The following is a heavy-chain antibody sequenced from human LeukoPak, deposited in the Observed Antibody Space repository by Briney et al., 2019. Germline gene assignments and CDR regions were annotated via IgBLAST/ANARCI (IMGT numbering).Heavy chain of an antibody. CDR3: ASIAAPGIVAFTDNWFDP. V-gene: IGHV4-39*01. CDR1: GGSISSYNYY. CDR2: IYYSGST. D-gene: IGHD6-13*01. J-gene: IGHJ5*02. Sequence: SETLSLTRTVSGGSISSYNYYWGWIRQPPGKGLEWIGSIYYSGSTNYNPSLKGRVTISVDTSKNQFSLKLSSVTAADTAVYYCASIAAPGIVAFTDNWFDPWGQGTLVAVSS.